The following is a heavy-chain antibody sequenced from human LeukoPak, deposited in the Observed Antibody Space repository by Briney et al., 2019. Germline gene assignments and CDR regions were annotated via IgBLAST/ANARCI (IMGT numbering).Heavy chain of an antibody. CDR2: IYTSGST. V-gene: IGHV4-4*07. CDR1: GGSISSYY. J-gene: IGHJ3*02. D-gene: IGHD3-9*01. CDR3: ARGPDYDILTGYYGIQADAFDI. Sequence: SETLSLTCTVSGGSISSYYWSWTRQPAGKGLEWIGRIYTSGSTNYNPSLKSRVTMSVDTSKNQFSLKLSSVTAADTAVYYCARGPDYDILTGYYGIQADAFDIWGQGTMVTVSS.